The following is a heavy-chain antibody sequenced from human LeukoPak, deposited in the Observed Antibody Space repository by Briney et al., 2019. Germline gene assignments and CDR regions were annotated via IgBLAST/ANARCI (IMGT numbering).Heavy chain of an antibody. Sequence: GGSLRLSCATSGFIFSSYGMYWVRQAPGKGLEWVAVIWHDGSAELYADSAKGRFSISRYDHKNTVYLQMNSLRAEDTALYYCAKDNRGGWSGYFDYWGQGVLVTVSS. J-gene: IGHJ4*02. D-gene: IGHD6-19*01. CDR3: AKDNRGGWSGYFDY. CDR2: IWHDGSAE. CDR1: GFIFSSYG. V-gene: IGHV3-33*06.